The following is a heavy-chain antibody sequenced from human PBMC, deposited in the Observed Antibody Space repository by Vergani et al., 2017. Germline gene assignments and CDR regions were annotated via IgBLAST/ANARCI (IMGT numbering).Heavy chain of an antibody. D-gene: IGHD3-10*01. V-gene: IGHV4-34*02. CDR3: AVRPRVNLVGGEIVTKRTFDY. Sequence: QLQQFFSLLFNPSFTLSLTCSFFFYSFIIFYFIFILQPPFNFLYFILEINNYVHTNYNPSLYIRVTVSIYPSKNQFSLNLMAVTAADTAMYYCAVRPRVNLVGGEIVTKRTFDYWSQGSLVTVSS. CDR1: FYSFIIFY. J-gene: IGHJ4*02. CDR2: INNYVHT.